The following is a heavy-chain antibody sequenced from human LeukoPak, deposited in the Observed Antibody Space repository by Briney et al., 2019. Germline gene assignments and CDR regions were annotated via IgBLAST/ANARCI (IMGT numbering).Heavy chain of an antibody. CDR3: ARSSRSGYQLLVGWNY. CDR1: GGTFSSYA. CDR2: IIPIFGTA. J-gene: IGHJ4*02. D-gene: IGHD2-2*01. Sequence: ASVKVSCKASGGTFSSYAISWVRQAPGQGLEWMGGIIPIFGTANYAQKFQGRVTTTADESTSTAYMELSSLRSEDTAVYYCARSSRSGYQLLVGWNYWGQGTLVTVSS. V-gene: IGHV1-69*13.